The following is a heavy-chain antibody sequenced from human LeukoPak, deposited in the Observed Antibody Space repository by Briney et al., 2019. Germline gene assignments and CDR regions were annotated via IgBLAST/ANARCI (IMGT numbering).Heavy chain of an antibody. V-gene: IGHV4-34*01. CDR3: ARGGRFLKYFDY. J-gene: IGHJ4*02. Sequence: SETLSLTRAVYGGSFSGYYWSWIRQPPGKGLEWIGEINHSGSTNYNPSLKSRVTISVDTSKNQFSLKLSSVTAADTAVYYCARGGRFLKYFDYWGQGTLVTVSS. CDR1: GGSFSGYY. D-gene: IGHD3-3*01. CDR2: INHSGST.